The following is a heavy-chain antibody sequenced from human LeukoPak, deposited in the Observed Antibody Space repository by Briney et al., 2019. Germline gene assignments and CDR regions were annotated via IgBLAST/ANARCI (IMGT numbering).Heavy chain of an antibody. Sequence: GESLRISCKGSGYAFSSYWIGWVRQMPGKGLEWMGIIYPGDSDTRYSPSLQGQVTISVDTSIGTAYLQWSSLKASDTAIYYCARQNDFRLDYWGQGTLVTVSS. V-gene: IGHV5-51*01. CDR2: IYPGDSDT. J-gene: IGHJ4*02. D-gene: IGHD3-3*01. CDR3: ARQNDFRLDY. CDR1: GYAFSSYW.